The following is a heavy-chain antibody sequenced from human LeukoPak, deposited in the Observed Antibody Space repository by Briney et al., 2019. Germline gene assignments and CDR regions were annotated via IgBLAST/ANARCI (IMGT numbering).Heavy chain of an antibody. Sequence: ASVKVSCKASGYTFTGYYMHWVRQAPGQGLEWMGWINPNSGGTNYAQKFQGRVTMTRDTSISTAYMELSRLRSDDTAVYYCARVVVTAILVQRYNWFDPWGQGTLVTVSS. V-gene: IGHV1-2*02. CDR3: ARVVVTAILVQRYNWFDP. CDR2: INPNSGGT. CDR1: GYTFTGYY. D-gene: IGHD2-21*02. J-gene: IGHJ5*02.